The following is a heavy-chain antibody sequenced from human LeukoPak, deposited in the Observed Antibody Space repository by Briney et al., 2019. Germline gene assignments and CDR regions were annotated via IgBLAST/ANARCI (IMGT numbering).Heavy chain of an antibody. CDR3: ARERAHRLVSGYDPYYYGMDV. CDR1: GYTFTGYY. V-gene: IGHV1-2*04. D-gene: IGHD5-12*01. CDR2: INPNSGGT. J-gene: IGHJ6*04. Sequence: ASVKVSCKASGYTFTGYYMHWVRQAPGQGLEWMGWINPNSGGTNYAQKFQGWVTMTRDTSVSTAYMELSRLRSDDTAVYYCARERAHRLVSGYDPYYYGMDVWGKGTTVTVSS.